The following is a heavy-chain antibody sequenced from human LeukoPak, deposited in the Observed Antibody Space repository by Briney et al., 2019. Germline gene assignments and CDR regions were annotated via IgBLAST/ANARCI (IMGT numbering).Heavy chain of an antibody. Sequence: GASVKVSCKASGYTFTSYYMHWMRQAPGQGLEWMGIINPSGGSTSYAQKFQGRVTMTRDTSTSTVYMELSSLRSEDTAVYYCARYYYDTTVRVSYFDYWGQGTLVTVSS. CDR1: GYTFTSYY. V-gene: IGHV1-46*01. CDR3: ARYYYDTTVRVSYFDY. CDR2: INPSGGST. J-gene: IGHJ4*02. D-gene: IGHD3-22*01.